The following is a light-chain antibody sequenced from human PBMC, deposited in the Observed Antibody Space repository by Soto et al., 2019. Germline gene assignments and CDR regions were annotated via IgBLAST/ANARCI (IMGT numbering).Light chain of an antibody. CDR1: QTISSTY. CDR2: AAS. Sequence: EIVLTQSPGTLSLSPGDRAAGSCRASQTISSTYLAWYQQKPGQAPRLLIYAASTRATGIPARFSGSGSGTDFTLTITSLEPEDFAVYFCHQRYNWPRVTFGQGTRLEIK. CDR3: HQRYNWPRVT. V-gene: IGKV3D-20*02. J-gene: IGKJ5*01.